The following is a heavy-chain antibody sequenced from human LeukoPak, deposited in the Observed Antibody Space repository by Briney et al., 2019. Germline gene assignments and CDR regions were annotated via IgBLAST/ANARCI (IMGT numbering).Heavy chain of an antibody. J-gene: IGHJ4*02. D-gene: IGHD2-21*01. V-gene: IGHV3-15*01. CDR1: GFTFSTAW. Sequence: KTGGSLRLSCVASGFTFSTAWMSWLRQAPGKGLEWVGRIKSNSDGGTTDYAASVKGRFTNSRDDSKNTVYLQMNSLKTEDTAVYYCLWWDYRGQGTLVTVSS. CDR3: LWWDY. CDR2: IKSNSDGGTT.